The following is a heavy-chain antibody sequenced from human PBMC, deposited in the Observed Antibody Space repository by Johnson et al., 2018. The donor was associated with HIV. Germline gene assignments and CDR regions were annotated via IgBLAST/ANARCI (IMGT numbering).Heavy chain of an antibody. V-gene: IGHV3-NL1*01. D-gene: IGHD6-6*01. CDR2: IYSGGST. CDR3: AREIIAARPSAFDI. J-gene: IGHJ3*02. Sequence: QVQLVESGGGVVQPGGSLRLSCAASGFTFSSYAMHWVRQAPGKGLEWVAVIYSGGSTYYADSVKGRFTISRDNSKNTLYLQMNSLRAEDTAVYYCAREIIAARPSAFDIWGQGTMVTVSS. CDR1: GFTFSSYA.